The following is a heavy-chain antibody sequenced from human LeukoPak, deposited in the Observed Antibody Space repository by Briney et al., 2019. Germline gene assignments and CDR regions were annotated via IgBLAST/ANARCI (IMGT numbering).Heavy chain of an antibody. CDR2: INSDGSST. D-gene: IGHD5-18*01. CDR3: AKAQDTAPA. Sequence: GGSLRLSCPASGFPFSSYWMHWVRQAPGKGLVWVSRINSDGSSTGYADSVKGRFTISRDNAKNTLYLQMNSLRAEDTAVYYCAKAQDTAPAWGQGTLVTVSS. V-gene: IGHV3-74*01. J-gene: IGHJ5*02. CDR1: GFPFSSYW.